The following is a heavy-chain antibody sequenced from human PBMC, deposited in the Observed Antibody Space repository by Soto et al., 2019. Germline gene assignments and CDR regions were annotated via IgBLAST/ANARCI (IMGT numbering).Heavy chain of an antibody. CDR3: AKDLGYCSSTSCYAIDWYCDL. J-gene: IGHJ2*01. Sequence: EVQLLESGGGLVQPGGSLRLSCAASGFTFSSYAMSWVRQAPGKGLEWVSAISGSGGSTYYEDSVKGRFTISRDNSKNTLYLQMNSLRAEDTGVYYCAKDLGYCSSTSCYAIDWYCDLLVLGTLVTVSS. CDR2: ISGSGGST. V-gene: IGHV3-23*01. CDR1: GFTFSSYA. D-gene: IGHD2-2*01.